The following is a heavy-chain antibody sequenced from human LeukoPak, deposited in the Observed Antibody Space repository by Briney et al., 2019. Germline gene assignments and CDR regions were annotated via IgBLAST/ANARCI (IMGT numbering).Heavy chain of an antibody. V-gene: IGHV3-48*03. D-gene: IGHD6-19*01. CDR3: AREWSSGLTYDY. CDR2: ISSSGSTI. Sequence: PGGSLRLSCAASGFTFSSYEMNWVRQAPGKGLEWVSYISSSGSTIYYADSVKGRFTISRDNAKNSLYLQMNSLRAEDTAVYYCAREWSSGLTYDYWGQGTLGTVSS. CDR1: GFTFSSYE. J-gene: IGHJ4*02.